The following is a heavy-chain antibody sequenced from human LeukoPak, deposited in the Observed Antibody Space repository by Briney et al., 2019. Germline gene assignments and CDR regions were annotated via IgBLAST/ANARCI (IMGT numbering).Heavy chain of an antibody. CDR1: GFTFSSYA. Sequence: PGGSLRLSCTASGFTFSSYAMSWVRQAPGKGLEWVSVISGSGGSTFYGDSVKGRFTISRDNSKNTLYLQMNSLRADDTAVYYCARDSARAGYYYYMDVWGKGTTVTVSS. CDR2: ISGSGGST. D-gene: IGHD3-10*01. V-gene: IGHV3-23*01. J-gene: IGHJ6*03. CDR3: ARDSARAGYYYYMDV.